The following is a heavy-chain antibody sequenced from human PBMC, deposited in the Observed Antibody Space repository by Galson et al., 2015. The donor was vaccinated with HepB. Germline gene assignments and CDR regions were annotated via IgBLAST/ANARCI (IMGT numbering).Heavy chain of an antibody. V-gene: IGHV3-7*03. D-gene: IGHD6-19*01. CDR1: GFTFSYYW. CDR2: IKHDESEN. Sequence: SLRLSCAASGFTFSYYWMSWVRQAPGKGLEWVANIKHDESENYYVDSVKGRFTISRDNGKNLLYLQMKNVRIEDTAVYYCASEPGQYSAWSGGYFDLWGRGTQVAVSS. CDR3: ASEPGQYSAWSGGYFDL. J-gene: IGHJ2*01.